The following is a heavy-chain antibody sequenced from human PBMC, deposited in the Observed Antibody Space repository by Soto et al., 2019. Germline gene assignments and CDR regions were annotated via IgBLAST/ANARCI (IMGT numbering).Heavy chain of an antibody. J-gene: IGHJ4*02. D-gene: IGHD2-8*01. CDR3: ARHLYCTNGACSEY. CDR2: IYYRGNT. V-gene: IGHV4-59*08. CDR1: GGSISGYC. Sequence: SETLSLTCTVSGGSISGYCWSWIRQPPGKGLEWIGYIYYRGNTNYNPSLKSRVTISVDTSKNQFSLKLSSVTAADTAVYYCARHLYCTNGACSEYWGQGTLLTVSS.